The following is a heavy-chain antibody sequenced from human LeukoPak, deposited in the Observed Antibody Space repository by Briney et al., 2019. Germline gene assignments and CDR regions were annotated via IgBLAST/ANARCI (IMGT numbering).Heavy chain of an antibody. J-gene: IGHJ5*02. Sequence: SETLSLTCTVSGGSISSSSYYWGWIRQPPGKGLEWIGSIYYSGSTYYNPSLKSRVTISVDTSKNQFSLKLSSVTAADTAVYYCARRPRGMERRSKNWFDPWGQGTLVTVSS. CDR3: ARRPRGMERRSKNWFDP. CDR1: GGSISSSSYY. CDR2: IYYSGST. D-gene: IGHD1-1*01. V-gene: IGHV4-39*07.